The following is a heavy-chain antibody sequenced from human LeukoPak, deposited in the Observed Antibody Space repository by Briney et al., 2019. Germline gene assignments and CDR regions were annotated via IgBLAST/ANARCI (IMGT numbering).Heavy chain of an antibody. J-gene: IGHJ3*02. CDR1: GGSISSGGYY. CDR3: ASYSGQNDAFDI. V-gene: IGHV4-31*03. CDR2: IHYSGST. Sequence: SETLSLTRTVSGGSISSGGYYWSWIRQHPGKGLEWIGYIHYSGSTYYNPSLKSRVTISVDTSKNQFSLKLSSVTAADTAVYYCASYSGQNDAFDIWGQGTMVTVSS. D-gene: IGHD1-26*01.